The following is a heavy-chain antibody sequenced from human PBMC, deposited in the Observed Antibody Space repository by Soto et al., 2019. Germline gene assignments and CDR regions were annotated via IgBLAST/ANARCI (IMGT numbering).Heavy chain of an antibody. CDR3: GRDRRDIVLMVYAPLDGMDV. Sequence: PSETLSLTCTVSGGSISSYYWSWIRQPPGKGLEWIGYIYYSGSTNYNPSLKSRVTISVDTSKNQFSLKLSSVTAADTAVYYCGRDRRDIVLMVYAPLDGMDVWGQGTTVTVSS. CDR2: IYYSGST. CDR1: GGSISSYY. D-gene: IGHD2-8*01. J-gene: IGHJ6*02. V-gene: IGHV4-59*01.